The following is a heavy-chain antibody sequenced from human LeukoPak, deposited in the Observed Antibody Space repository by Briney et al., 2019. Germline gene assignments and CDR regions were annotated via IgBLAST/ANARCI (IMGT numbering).Heavy chain of an antibody. CDR2: ISSSSSYI. Sequence: GGSLRLSCAASGFTFSSYSMNWVRQAPGKGLEWVSSISSSSSYIYYADSVKGRFTISRDNAKNSLYLQMNSLRAEDTAVYYCARDSGTYPRISWFDPWGQGTLVTVSS. D-gene: IGHD6-13*01. J-gene: IGHJ5*02. CDR3: ARDSGTYPRISWFDP. V-gene: IGHV3-21*01. CDR1: GFTFSSYS.